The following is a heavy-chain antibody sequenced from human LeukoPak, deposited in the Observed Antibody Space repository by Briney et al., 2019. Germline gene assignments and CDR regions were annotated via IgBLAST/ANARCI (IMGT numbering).Heavy chain of an antibody. J-gene: IGHJ4*02. CDR2: IYYSGST. Sequence: SETLSLTCTVSGGSLSSYYWSWIRQPPGKGLEWIGYIYYSGSTNYNPSLKSRVTISVDTSKNPFSLKLSSVTAADTAVYYCARGSGDDILTGSRALTGWGQGTLVTVSS. CDR1: GGSLSSYY. V-gene: IGHV4-59*01. CDR3: ARGSGDDILTGSRALTG. D-gene: IGHD3-9*01.